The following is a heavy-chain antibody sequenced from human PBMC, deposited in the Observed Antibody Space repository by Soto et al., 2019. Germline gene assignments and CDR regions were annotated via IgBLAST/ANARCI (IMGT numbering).Heavy chain of an antibody. CDR1: GGSISNADYY. V-gene: IGHV4-31*03. CDR2: IYYSGGT. CDR3: ARALGRGVLDY. D-gene: IGHD3-10*01. Sequence: QVQLQESGPGLVKPSQTLSLTCTVSGGSISNADYYWSWIRQHPGKGLEWIGYIYYSGGTYYNPSLESRATRSGDTAKNPFSPKLISVTAADTAVYYCARALGRGVLDYWGQGTLVTVSS. J-gene: IGHJ4*02.